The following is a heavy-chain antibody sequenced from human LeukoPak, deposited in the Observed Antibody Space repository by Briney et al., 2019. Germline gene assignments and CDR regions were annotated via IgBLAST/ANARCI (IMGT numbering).Heavy chain of an antibody. J-gene: IGHJ4*02. Sequence: PSETLSLTCAAYGGSFSGYYWSWIRQPPGKGLEWIGEINHSGSTNYNPSLKSRVTISVDTSKNQFSLKLSSVTAADTAVYYCARRPRIAAHKLDYWGQGTLVTVSS. CDR2: INHSGST. D-gene: IGHD6-25*01. CDR3: ARRPRIAAHKLDY. CDR1: GGSFSGYY. V-gene: IGHV4-34*01.